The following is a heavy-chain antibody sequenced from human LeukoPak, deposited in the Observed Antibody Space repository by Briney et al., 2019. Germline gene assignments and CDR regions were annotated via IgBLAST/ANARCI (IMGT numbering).Heavy chain of an antibody. D-gene: IGHD3-22*01. CDR3: ARVGSKPEYYFDSSGYYYGGYYFDY. CDR1: GGTFSSYA. J-gene: IGHJ4*02. V-gene: IGHV1-46*01. Sequence: ASVKVSCKASGGTFSSYAISWVRQAPGQGLEWMGIINPSGGSTSYAQKFQGRVTMTRDTSTSTVYMELSSLRSEDTAVYYCARVGSKPEYYFDSSGYYYGGYYFDYWGQGTLVTVSS. CDR2: INPSGGST.